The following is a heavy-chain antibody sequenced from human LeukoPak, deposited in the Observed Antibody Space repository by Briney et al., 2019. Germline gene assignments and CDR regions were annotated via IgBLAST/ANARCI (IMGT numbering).Heavy chain of an antibody. CDR3: ARDKGTSYLSSLDY. Sequence: GGSLRLSCTASKFTFSSYSMNWVRQAPGKGLEWVSYISSSSTILYADSVKGRFTISRDNSKNTLYLQMNSLRAADTAVYYCARDKGTSYLSSLDYWGQGTLVTVSS. CDR1: KFTFSSYS. CDR2: ISSSSTI. V-gene: IGHV3-48*01. D-gene: IGHD6-6*01. J-gene: IGHJ4*02.